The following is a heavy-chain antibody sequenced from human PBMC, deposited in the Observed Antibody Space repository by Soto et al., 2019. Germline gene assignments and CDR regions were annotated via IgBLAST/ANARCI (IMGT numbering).Heavy chain of an antibody. D-gene: IGHD3-10*01. J-gene: IGHJ6*02. CDR3: ARDPSRRVTTVRGVRRYYGMDV. CDR2: IYYSGST. CDR1: GGSISSYY. V-gene: IGHV4-59*01. Sequence: PSETLSLTCTVSGGSISSYYWSWIRQPPGKGLEWIGYIYYSGSTNYNPSLKSRVTISVDTSKNQFSLKLSSVTAADTAVYYCARDPSRRVTTVRGVRRYYGMDVWGQGTTVTVSS.